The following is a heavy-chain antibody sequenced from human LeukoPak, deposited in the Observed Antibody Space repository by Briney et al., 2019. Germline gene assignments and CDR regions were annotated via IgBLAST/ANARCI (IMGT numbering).Heavy chain of an antibody. V-gene: IGHV1-69*04. CDR2: IIPILGIA. CDR1: GGTFISYA. J-gene: IGHJ6*02. D-gene: IGHD3-22*01. CDR3: AHSSGFYYYGMDV. Sequence: SVKVSCKASGGTFISYAISWVRQAPGQGLEWMGRIIPILGIANYAQKFQGRVTITADKSTSTAYMELSSLRSEDTAVYYCAHSSGFYYYGMDVWGQGTTVTVSS.